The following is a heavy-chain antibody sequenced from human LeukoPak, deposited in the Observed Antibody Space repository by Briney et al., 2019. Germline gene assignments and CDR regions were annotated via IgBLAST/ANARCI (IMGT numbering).Heavy chain of an antibody. CDR2: ISRSSAYI. CDR1: GFTFSRHT. V-gene: IGHV3-23*01. J-gene: IGHJ4*02. Sequence: GGSLRLSCAASGFTFSRHTMNWVRQAPGKGLEWVSSISRSSAYIYYADSVKGRFTISRDNSKNTLYLQMNSLRAEDTAVYYCAKREGANYYDTKPVNFDYWGQGTLVTVSS. D-gene: IGHD3-22*01. CDR3: AKREGANYYDTKPVNFDY.